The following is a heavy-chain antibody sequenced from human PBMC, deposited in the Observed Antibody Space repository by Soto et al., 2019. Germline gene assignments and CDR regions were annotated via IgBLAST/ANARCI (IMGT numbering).Heavy chain of an antibody. D-gene: IGHD6-19*01. J-gene: IGHJ4*02. CDR3: AKARLAVAGTGWYFDY. V-gene: IGHV3-23*01. CDR2: ISGSGGST. Sequence: EVQLLESGGGLVQPGGSLRLSCAASGFTFSSYAMSWVRQAPGKGLEWVSAISGSGGSTYYADSVKGRFTISRDNSKNTRYLQMNSLRAEDTAVYYCAKARLAVAGTGWYFDYCGQGTLVTVSS. CDR1: GFTFSSYA.